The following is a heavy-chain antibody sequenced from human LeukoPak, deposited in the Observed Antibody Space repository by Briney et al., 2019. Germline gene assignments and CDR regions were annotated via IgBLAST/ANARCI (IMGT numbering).Heavy chain of an antibody. CDR3: ERDFRVTFGGVMASAFDC. CDR2: INPVGGST. D-gene: IGHD3-16*01. CDR1: GYTFTNYY. J-gene: IGHJ4*02. Sequence: GASVKVSCKASGYTFTNYYMHWVRQAPGQGLEWMGIINPVGGSTTYAQHFQGRVTMTRDTSTSTVYMELRSLTSEDTAVYYCERDFRVTFGGVMASAFDCWGQGTMVTVSP. V-gene: IGHV1-46*01.